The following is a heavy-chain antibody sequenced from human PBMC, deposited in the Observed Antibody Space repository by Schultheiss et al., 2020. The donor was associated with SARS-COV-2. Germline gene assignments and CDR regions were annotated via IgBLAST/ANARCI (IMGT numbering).Heavy chain of an antibody. CDR1: GFTFSSYA. Sequence: GGSLRLSCAASGFTFSSYAMSWVRQAPGKGLEWVAVISYDGSNKYYADSVKGRFTISRDNAKNSLYLQMNSLRAEDTAVYYCARDLDSSGPFDYWGQGTLVTVSS. CDR2: ISYDGSNK. CDR3: ARDLDSSGPFDY. V-gene: IGHV3-30-3*01. J-gene: IGHJ4*02. D-gene: IGHD3-22*01.